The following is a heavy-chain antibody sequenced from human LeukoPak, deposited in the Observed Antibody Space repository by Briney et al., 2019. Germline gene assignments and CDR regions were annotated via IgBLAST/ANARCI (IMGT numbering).Heavy chain of an antibody. J-gene: IGHJ5*02. CDR1: GGSISSGGYY. Sequence: SETLSLTCTVSGGSISSGGYYWSWIRQHPGKGLEWIGYIYYSGSTYYNPSLKSRVTISVDTSKNQFSLKLSSVTAADTAVYYCARDDENWFDPWGQGTLVTVSS. CDR3: ARDDENWFDP. V-gene: IGHV4-31*03. CDR2: IYYSGST.